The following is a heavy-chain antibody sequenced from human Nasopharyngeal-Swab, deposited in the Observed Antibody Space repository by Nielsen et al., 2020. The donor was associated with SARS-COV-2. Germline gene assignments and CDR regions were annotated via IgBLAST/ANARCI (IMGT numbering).Heavy chain of an antibody. J-gene: IGHJ5*02. CDR3: AREATVTASDRFDP. Sequence: ASVKVSCKASGYTFTSYGIGWVRQAPGQGLEWMGWISAYNGNTNYAQKLQGRVTMTTDTSTSTAYMELRSLRSDDTAVYYCAREATVTASDRFDPWGQGTLVTVSS. V-gene: IGHV1-18*01. CDR1: GYTFTSYG. D-gene: IGHD4-17*01. CDR2: ISAYNGNT.